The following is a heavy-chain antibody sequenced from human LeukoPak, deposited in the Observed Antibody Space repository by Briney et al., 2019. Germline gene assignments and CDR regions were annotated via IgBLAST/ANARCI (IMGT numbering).Heavy chain of an antibody. CDR2: ISWNSGHI. J-gene: IGHJ4*02. Sequence: GGSLRLSCAASGFSFDDYAMHWVRQVPGKGLEWISGISWNSGHIDYAASVRGRFTISRDSAKNSLFLQMNSLIPEDSALYYCAKSLGSGSYSRYFDYWGQGTLVTVSS. V-gene: IGHV3-9*01. CDR1: GFSFDDYA. CDR3: AKSLGSGSYSRYFDY. D-gene: IGHD3-10*01.